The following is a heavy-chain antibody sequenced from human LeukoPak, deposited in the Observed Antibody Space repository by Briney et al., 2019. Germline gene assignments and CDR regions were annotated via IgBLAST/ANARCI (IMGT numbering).Heavy chain of an antibody. D-gene: IGHD3-3*01. CDR1: GGTFSSYA. CDR3: ATTSYYDFWSGYKNFDY. CDR2: IIPIFGTA. V-gene: IGHV1-69*05. J-gene: IGHJ4*02. Sequence: ASVKVSCKASGGTFSSYAISWVRQAPGQGLEWMGGIIPIFGTANYAQKFQGRVTITTDESTSTAYMELSSLRSEDTAVYYCATTSYYDFWSGYKNFDYWGQGTLVTVSS.